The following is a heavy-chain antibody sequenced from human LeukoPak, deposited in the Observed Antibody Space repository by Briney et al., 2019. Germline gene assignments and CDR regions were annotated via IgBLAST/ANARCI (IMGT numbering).Heavy chain of an antibody. D-gene: IGHD4-23*01. CDR2: ISGSGGST. V-gene: IGHV3-23*01. J-gene: IGHJ4*02. Sequence: GGSLRLSCAASGFTFSSYAMSWVRQAPGKGLEWVSAISGSGGSTYYADSVKGRFTISRDNSKNTLYLQMNSLRAEDTAVYYCATLDYGDNSGGFDYWGPGTLVTVSS. CDR3: ATLDYGDNSGGFDY. CDR1: GFTFSSYA.